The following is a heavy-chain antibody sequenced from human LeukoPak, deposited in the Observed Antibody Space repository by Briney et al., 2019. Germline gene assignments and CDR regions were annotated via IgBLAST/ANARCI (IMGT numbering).Heavy chain of an antibody. CDR3: ARDRGYSGYDPLNWFDP. CDR2: IIPIFGTA. V-gene: IGHV1-69*13. D-gene: IGHD5-12*01. J-gene: IGHJ5*02. Sequence: SVKVSCKASGGTFSSYAISWVRQAPGQGLEWMGGIIPIFGTANYAQKFQGRVTITADESTSTAYMELGSLRSEDTAVYYCARDRGYSGYDPLNWFDPWGQGTLVTVSS. CDR1: GGTFSSYA.